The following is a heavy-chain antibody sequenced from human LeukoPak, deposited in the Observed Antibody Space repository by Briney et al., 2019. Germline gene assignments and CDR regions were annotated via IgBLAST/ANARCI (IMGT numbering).Heavy chain of an antibody. CDR3: ARGGYDSSGYYDY. D-gene: IGHD3-22*01. Sequence: GGSLRLSCAASGFTFSSYEMNWVRQAPGKGLEWVSYISSSGSTIYYADSVKGRFTISRDNAKNSLYLQTNSLRAEDTAVYYCARGGYDSSGYYDYWGQGTLVTVSS. CDR2: ISSSGSTI. CDR1: GFTFSSYE. J-gene: IGHJ4*02. V-gene: IGHV3-48*03.